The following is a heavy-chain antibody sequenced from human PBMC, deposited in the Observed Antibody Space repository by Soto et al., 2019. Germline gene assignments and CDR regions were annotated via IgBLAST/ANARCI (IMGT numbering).Heavy chain of an antibody. CDR2: ISGSGGST. D-gene: IGHD4-17*01. CDR3: AKPLHGDNYYYGMDV. CDR1: GFTFSSYW. J-gene: IGHJ6*02. Sequence: GSLRLSCAASGFTFSSYWMHWVRQAPGKGLEWVSAISGSGGSTYYADSVKGRFTISRDNSKNTLYLQMNSLRAEDTAVYYCAKPLHGDNYYYGMDVWGQGTTVTVSS. V-gene: IGHV3-23*01.